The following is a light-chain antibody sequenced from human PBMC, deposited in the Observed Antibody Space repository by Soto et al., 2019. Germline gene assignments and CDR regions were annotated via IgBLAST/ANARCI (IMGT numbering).Light chain of an antibody. J-gene: IGKJ1*01. CDR1: QSINRY. Sequence: DIQMTQSPSSLSASVGDRVTITCRASQSINRYLNWYQQKPGKAPELLISAASNLQSGVPSRFSGSGSGTDFTLTISSLQPEDFATYYCQRSYSTPRTFGQGTKVEIK. CDR2: AAS. V-gene: IGKV1-39*01. CDR3: QRSYSTPRT.